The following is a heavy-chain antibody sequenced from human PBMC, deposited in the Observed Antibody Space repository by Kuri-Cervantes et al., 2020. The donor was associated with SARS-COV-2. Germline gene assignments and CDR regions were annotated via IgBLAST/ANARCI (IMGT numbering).Heavy chain of an antibody. Sequence: ESLKISCTVSGGSISSYYWTWIRQPAGEGLEWMGRVQTSGSTNYNPSLESRLTISIDTSKNQFSLKLRSVTAADTALYFCARDNAVVAAAGNYSYYAMDVWGQGTTVTVSS. CDR3: ARDNAVVAAAGNYSYYAMDV. D-gene: IGHD2-15*01. CDR2: VQTSGST. V-gene: IGHV4-4*07. CDR1: GGSISSYY. J-gene: IGHJ6*02.